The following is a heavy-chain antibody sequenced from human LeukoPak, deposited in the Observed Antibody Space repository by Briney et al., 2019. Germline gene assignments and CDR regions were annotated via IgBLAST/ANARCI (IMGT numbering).Heavy chain of an antibody. D-gene: IGHD6-6*01. CDR2: IYYSGST. CDR1: CGSIISGDYY. J-gene: IGHJ4*02. Sequence: KPSETLSLTCTVSCGSIISGDYYWSWIRQPPGKGLEWIGYIYYSGSTYYNPSLNSRVTISVDTSKNQFSLKLSSVTAADTAVYYCARKKSRIAARPYYFDYWGQGTLVTVSS. CDR3: ARKKSRIAARPYYFDY. V-gene: IGHV4-30-4*01.